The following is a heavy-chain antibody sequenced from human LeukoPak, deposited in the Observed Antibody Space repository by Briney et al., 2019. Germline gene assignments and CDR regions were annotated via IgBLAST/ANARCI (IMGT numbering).Heavy chain of an antibody. D-gene: IGHD4-11*01. J-gene: IGHJ4*02. CDR1: GGSISTYY. V-gene: IGHV4-59*01. CDR3: ARRLAVTGRYYFDY. Sequence: SETLSLTCTVSGGSISTYYWTWIRQPPGRGLEWIGYIYYSGITNYNPSLKSRVTMSVNTSRNQFSLRLNSVTAADTAVYYCARRLAVTGRYYFDYWGEGSLVSVSS. CDR2: IYYSGIT.